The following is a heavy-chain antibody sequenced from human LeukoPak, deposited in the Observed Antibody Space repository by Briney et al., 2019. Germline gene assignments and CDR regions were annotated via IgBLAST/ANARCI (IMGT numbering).Heavy chain of an antibody. J-gene: IGHJ2*01. CDR1: GLTFSSYS. D-gene: IGHD6-19*01. V-gene: IGHV3-21*01. Sequence: KPGGSLSLSCAASGLTFSSYSMNWVRQAPGKGLEWVSSISSGGNYIYYADSVKGRFTISRDNAKNSLYLQMNSLRAEETAVYYCARAGILVAGTDWYFDLWGRGTLVTVSS. CDR2: ISSGGNYI. CDR3: ARAGILVAGTDWYFDL.